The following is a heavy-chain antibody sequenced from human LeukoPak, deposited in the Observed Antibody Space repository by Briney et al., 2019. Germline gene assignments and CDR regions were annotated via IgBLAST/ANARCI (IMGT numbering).Heavy chain of an antibody. V-gene: IGHV1-18*01. Sequence: GASVKVSCKASGYTFTSYDINWVRQATGQGLEWMGWISAYNGNTNYAQKLQGRVTMTTDTSTSTAYMELRSLRSDDTAVYYCARDFTGRTAMVTYWGQGTLVTVSS. J-gene: IGHJ4*02. CDR2: ISAYNGNT. CDR3: ARDFTGRTAMVTY. CDR1: GYTFTSYD. D-gene: IGHD5-18*01.